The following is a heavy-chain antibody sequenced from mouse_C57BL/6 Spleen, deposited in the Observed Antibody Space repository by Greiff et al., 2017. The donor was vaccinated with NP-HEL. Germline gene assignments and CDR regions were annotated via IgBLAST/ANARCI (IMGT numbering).Heavy chain of an antibody. Sequence: EVQGVESGGGLVKPGGSLKLSCAASGFTFSSYAMSWVRQTPEKRLEWVATISDGGSYTYYPDNVKGRFTISRDNAKNNLYLQMSHLKSEDTAMYYCARGYGTRDFDVWGTGTTVTVSS. J-gene: IGHJ1*03. CDR1: GFTFSSYA. D-gene: IGHD2-10*02. V-gene: IGHV5-4*01. CDR2: ISDGGSYT. CDR3: ARGYGTRDFDV.